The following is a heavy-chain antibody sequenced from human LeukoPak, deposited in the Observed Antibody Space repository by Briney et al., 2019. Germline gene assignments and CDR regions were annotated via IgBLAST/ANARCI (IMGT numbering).Heavy chain of an antibody. J-gene: IGHJ4*02. CDR1: GGSISGYY. D-gene: IGHD4-23*01. CDR3: ARGSSVVTPD. CDR2: TYYSGST. Sequence: PSETLSLTCTVSGGSISGYYWSWIRQPPGKGLEWIGYTYYSGSTNYNPSLKSRVTMSVDASKNQFSLKLSSVTAADTAVYYCARGSSVVTPDWGQGTLVTVSS. V-gene: IGHV4-59*01.